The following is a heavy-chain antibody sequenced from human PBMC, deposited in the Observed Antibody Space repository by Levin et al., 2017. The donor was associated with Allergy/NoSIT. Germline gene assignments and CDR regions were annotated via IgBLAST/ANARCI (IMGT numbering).Heavy chain of an antibody. CDR1: LFILHFYI. CDR2: ISSSVGPI. Sequence: GFSLILSFLFSLFILHFYIINFFLHSPFNFLYFFSHISSSVGPIYYADSVRGRFTISRDSAKNSLYLHMNSLRVEDTALYYCARGAELDPWGQGTLVIVSS. J-gene: IGHJ5*02. CDR3: ARGAELDP. V-gene: IGHV3-48*01.